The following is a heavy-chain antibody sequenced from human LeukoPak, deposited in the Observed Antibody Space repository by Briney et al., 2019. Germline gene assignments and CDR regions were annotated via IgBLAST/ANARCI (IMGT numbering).Heavy chain of an antibody. CDR2: FYDTVIT. CDR3: ARHGAFFTRGFCSNSNCYVDGLQT. Sequence: PSEPLSLTCTVSGDFLSISYWIWIRQSPGKGLEWIGYFYDTVITKYNTSLKRRVIISTDKSKNQLSLKLNSVTAADTAVYYCARHGAFFTRGFCSNSNCYVDGLQTWGQGIVVSVSS. V-gene: IGHV4-59*08. CDR1: GDFLSISY. D-gene: IGHD2-2*01. J-gene: IGHJ3*01.